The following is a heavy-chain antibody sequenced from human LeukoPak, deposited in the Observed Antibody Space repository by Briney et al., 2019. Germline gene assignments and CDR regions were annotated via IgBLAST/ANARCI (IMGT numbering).Heavy chain of an antibody. D-gene: IGHD3-3*01. CDR1: GGTFSSYA. CDR2: TITIFGTA. V-gene: IGHV1-69*05. CDR3: ARDKDFWSGYYRKYYYYMDV. J-gene: IGHJ6*03. Sequence: SVKVSCKASGGTFSSYAISWVRQAPGQGLEWMGRTITIFGTANYAQKFQGRVTITTDESTSTAYMELSSLRSEDTAVYYCARDKDFWSGYYRKYYYYMDVWGKGTTVTVSS.